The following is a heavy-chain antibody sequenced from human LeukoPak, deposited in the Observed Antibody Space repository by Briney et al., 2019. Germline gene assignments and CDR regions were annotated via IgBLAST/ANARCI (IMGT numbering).Heavy chain of an antibody. V-gene: IGHV3-7*05. CDR1: GFTFSSHW. J-gene: IGHJ4*02. Sequence: PGGSLRLSCEASGFTFSSHWMSWVRQAPGKGLEWVANRNEDGSEKYYVESVKGRFTISRDNAKNSLYLQMGSLRAEDTAVYYCARDGPHYDFWSGPAYWGQGTLVTVSS. D-gene: IGHD3-3*01. CDR3: ARDGPHYDFWSGPAY. CDR2: RNEDGSEK.